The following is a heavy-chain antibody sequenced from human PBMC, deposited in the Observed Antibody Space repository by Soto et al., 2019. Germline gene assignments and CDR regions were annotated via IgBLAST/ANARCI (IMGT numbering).Heavy chain of an antibody. CDR1: GFTFSSYA. J-gene: IGHJ4*02. CDR3: ARGYCSGGSCSFDY. V-gene: IGHV3-30-3*01. Sequence: QVPLVESGGGVVQPGRSLRLSCAASGFTFSSYAMHWVRQAPGKGLEWVAVISYDGSNKYYADSVKGRFTISRDNSMNTLYLQMNSLRAEDTAVYYCARGYCSGGSCSFDYWGQGTLVTVSS. CDR2: ISYDGSNK. D-gene: IGHD2-15*01.